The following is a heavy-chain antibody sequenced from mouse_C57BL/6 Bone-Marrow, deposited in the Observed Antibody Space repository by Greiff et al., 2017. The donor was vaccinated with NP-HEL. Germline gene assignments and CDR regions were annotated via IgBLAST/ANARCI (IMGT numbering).Heavy chain of an antibody. CDR3: ARDYYGSSYEGYAMDY. J-gene: IGHJ4*01. Sequence: VQLQQPGAELVRPGTSVKLSCKASGYTFTSYWMHWVKQRPGQGLEWIGVIDPSDSYTNYNQKFKGKATLTVDTSSSTAYMQLSSLTSEDSAFYYCARDYYGSSYEGYAMDYWGQGTSVTVSS. V-gene: IGHV1-59*01. CDR1: GYTFTSYW. CDR2: IDPSDSYT. D-gene: IGHD1-1*01.